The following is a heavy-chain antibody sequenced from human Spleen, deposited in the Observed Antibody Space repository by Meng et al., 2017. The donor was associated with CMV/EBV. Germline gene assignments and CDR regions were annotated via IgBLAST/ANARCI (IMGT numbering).Heavy chain of an antibody. CDR2: ISYDGSNK. Sequence: CAASGFTFSIYDMHWVRQAPGKGLEWVAVISYDGSNKYADSVKGRFTISRDNSKNTLYLQMNSLRAEDTAVYYCAKAENGWYEAFDYWGQGTLVTVSS. D-gene: IGHD6-19*01. CDR1: GFTFSIYD. CDR3: AKAENGWYEAFDY. J-gene: IGHJ4*02. V-gene: IGHV3-30*04.